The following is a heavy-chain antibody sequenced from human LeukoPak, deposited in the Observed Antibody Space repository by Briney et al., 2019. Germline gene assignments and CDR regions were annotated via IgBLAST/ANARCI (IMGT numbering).Heavy chain of an antibody. Sequence: EASVKVSCKASGYTFTIYDINWVRQATGQGLEWMGWMNPNSGNTGYAQKFQGRVTMTRNTSISTAYMELSSLRSEDTAVYYCARGIGITMIVVVRNWFDPWGQGTLVTVSS. J-gene: IGHJ5*02. CDR1: GYTFTIYD. V-gene: IGHV1-8*01. CDR3: ARGIGITMIVVVRNWFDP. D-gene: IGHD3-22*01. CDR2: MNPNSGNT.